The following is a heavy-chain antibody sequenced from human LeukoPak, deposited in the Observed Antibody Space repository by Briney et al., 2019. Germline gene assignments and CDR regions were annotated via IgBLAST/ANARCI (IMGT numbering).Heavy chain of an antibody. CDR1: GFTFSSYE. J-gene: IGHJ4*02. V-gene: IGHV3-48*03. D-gene: IGHD4/OR15-4a*01. CDR2: ISSSGNAI. CDR3: ARIGYGVSFDY. Sequence: QPGGSLRLSCAASGFTFSSYEMNCVRQAPGQGLEWVSYISSSGNAIYYADSVKGRFTISRDNAKNSLYLQMNSLRAEDTAVYYCARIGYGVSFDYWGQGTLVTVSS.